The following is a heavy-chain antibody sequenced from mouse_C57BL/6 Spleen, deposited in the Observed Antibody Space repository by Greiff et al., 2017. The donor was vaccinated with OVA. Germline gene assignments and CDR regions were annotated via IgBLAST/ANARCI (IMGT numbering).Heavy chain of an antibody. D-gene: IGHD1-1*01. CDR1: GFTFSSYA. Sequence: EVQGVESGGGLVKPGGSLKLSCAASGFTFSSYAMSWVRQTPEKRLEWVATISDGGSYTYYPDNVKGRFTISRDNAKNNLYLQRSHLKSEDTAMYYCARDYYGSSYDAMDYWGQGTSVTVSS. V-gene: IGHV5-4*01. CDR2: ISDGGSYT. CDR3: ARDYYGSSYDAMDY. J-gene: IGHJ4*01.